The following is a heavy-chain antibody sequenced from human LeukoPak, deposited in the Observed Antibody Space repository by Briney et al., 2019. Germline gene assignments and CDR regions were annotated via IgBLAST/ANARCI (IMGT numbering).Heavy chain of an antibody. Sequence: SETLSLTCAVYGGSFSGYYWSWIRQPPGKGLEWIGEINHSGSTNYNPSLKSRVTISVDTSKNQFSLKLSSVTAADTAVYYCARSVGQALVRWAHNWFDPWGQGTLVTVSS. CDR2: INHSGST. V-gene: IGHV4-34*01. CDR1: GGSFSGYY. D-gene: IGHD1-26*01. CDR3: ARSVGQALVRWAHNWFDP. J-gene: IGHJ5*02.